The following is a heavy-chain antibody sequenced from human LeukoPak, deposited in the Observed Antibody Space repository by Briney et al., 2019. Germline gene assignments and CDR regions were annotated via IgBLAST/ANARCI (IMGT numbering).Heavy chain of an antibody. V-gene: IGHV3-7*04. CDR2: IQREVSEE. D-gene: IGHD6-13*01. CDR3: ARGGYRYMDV. CDR1: GFTFSSYW. J-gene: IGHJ6*03. Sequence: PGGSLRLSCAASGFTFSSYWMSWVRQAPGRGLEWVASIQREVSEEHYVDSVKGRFTISRDNAKNSLYLQMNSLRAEDTAVYYCARGGYRYMDVWGKGTTVTVSS.